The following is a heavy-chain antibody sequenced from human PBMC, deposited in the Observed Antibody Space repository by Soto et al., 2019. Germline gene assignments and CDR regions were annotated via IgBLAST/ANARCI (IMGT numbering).Heavy chain of an antibody. CDR2: ISAYNGNT. D-gene: IGHD3-22*01. J-gene: IGHJ3*02. CDR3: ARMPTTYYYDSSGYWAAFDI. CDR1: GYTFTSYG. Sequence: ASVKVSCKASGYTFTSYGISWVRQAPGQGLEWMGWISAYNGNTNYAQKLQGRVTMTTDTSTSTAYMELRSLRSDDTAVYYCARMPTTYYYDSSGYWAAFDIWGQGTMVTVSS. V-gene: IGHV1-18*04.